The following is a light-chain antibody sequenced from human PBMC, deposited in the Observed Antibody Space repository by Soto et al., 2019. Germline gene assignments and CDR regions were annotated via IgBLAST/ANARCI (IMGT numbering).Light chain of an antibody. J-gene: IGKJ1*01. CDR1: QSISSY. CDR3: QQSYSTPWT. Sequence: DIQMTQSPSSLSASVVDRVTITCRASQSISSYLNWYQQKPGKAPKLLIDAASSLQSGVPSRFSGSGSGSDFTLTISSLQPEDFATYYCQQSYSTPWTFGQETKVEIK. CDR2: AAS. V-gene: IGKV1-39*01.